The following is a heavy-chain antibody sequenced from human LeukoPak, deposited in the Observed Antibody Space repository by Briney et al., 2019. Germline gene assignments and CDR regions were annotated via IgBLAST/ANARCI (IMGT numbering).Heavy chain of an antibody. CDR2: IYRSGTT. CDR1: AYSISEGWV. J-gene: IGHJ5*02. Sequence: PSETLSLTCTVSAYSISEGWVWGMIRQPPGKGLEWIGSIYRSGTTYYNPSLKSRVTMSVDTSNNQFSLKLTSVTAADTAMYYCSRLSHVAGAPKVSWFDPWGQGTLVTVSS. D-gene: IGHD1-26*01. V-gene: IGHV4-38-2*02. CDR3: SRLSHVAGAPKVSWFDP.